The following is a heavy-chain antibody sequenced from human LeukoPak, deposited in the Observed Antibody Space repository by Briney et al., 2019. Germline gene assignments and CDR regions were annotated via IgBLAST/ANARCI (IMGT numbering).Heavy chain of an antibody. Sequence: SETLSLTCTVSGGSVGSGSYYWSWIRQPPGKGLEWIGYIYYSGSTNYNPSLKSRVTISVDTSKNQFSLKLSSVTAADTAVYYCASLYDYVWGSYRENAFDIWGQGTMVTVSS. CDR1: GGSVGSGSYY. D-gene: IGHD3-16*02. CDR3: ASLYDYVWGSYRENAFDI. V-gene: IGHV4-61*01. CDR2: IYYSGST. J-gene: IGHJ3*02.